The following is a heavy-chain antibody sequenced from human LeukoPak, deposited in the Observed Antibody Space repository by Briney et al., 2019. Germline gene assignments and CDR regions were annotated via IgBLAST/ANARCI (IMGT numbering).Heavy chain of an antibody. D-gene: IGHD4-11*01. Sequence: GGSLRLSCAASGFTFSNHYMDWVRQAPGKGLEWVCRSSSKGNRITTAYAANGKGSFTISRDDSKNSLSLQMNSLKSDDTAVYYCCRVGPRDYDAFDIWGQGTMVTVSS. V-gene: IGHV3-72*01. CDR3: CRVGPRDYDAFDI. CDR1: GFTFSNHY. J-gene: IGHJ3*02. CDR2: SSSKGNRITT.